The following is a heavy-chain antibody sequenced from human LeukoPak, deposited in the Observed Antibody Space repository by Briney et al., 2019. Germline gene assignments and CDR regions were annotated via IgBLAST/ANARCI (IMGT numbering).Heavy chain of an antibody. V-gene: IGHV3-72*01. CDR3: AKDSGSGGYFDY. D-gene: IGHD1-26*01. CDR2: TSSKGNGYTT. CDR1: GFTFSDRY. Sequence: GGSLRLSCAASGFTFSDRYMDWVRQAPGKGREWVGRTSSKGNGYTTYYAASVKGRFTISRDDSKNSLYLQMNSLNTEDTAVYYCAKDSGSGGYFDYWGQGTLVTVSS. J-gene: IGHJ4*02.